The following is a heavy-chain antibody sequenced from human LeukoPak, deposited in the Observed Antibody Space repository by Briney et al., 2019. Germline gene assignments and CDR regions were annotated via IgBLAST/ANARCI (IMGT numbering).Heavy chain of an antibody. D-gene: IGHD3-22*01. V-gene: IGHV3-30*04. CDR3: AKPSGKYYYDSSGYQYYFDY. J-gene: IGHJ4*02. Sequence: GGSLRLSCAASGFTFSSYAMHWVRQAPGKGLEWVAVISYDGSNKYYADSVKGRFTISRDNSKNTLYLQMNSLRAEDTAVYYCAKPSGKYYYDSSGYQYYFDYWGQGTLVTVSS. CDR2: ISYDGSNK. CDR1: GFTFSSYA.